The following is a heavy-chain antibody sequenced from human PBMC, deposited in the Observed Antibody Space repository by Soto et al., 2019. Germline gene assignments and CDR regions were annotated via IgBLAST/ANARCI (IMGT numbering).Heavy chain of an antibody. CDR1: GVTLSSYV. Sequence: TVKVSCKASGVTLSSYVISWVRQAPGQGLEWMGGIIPIFGTTTYGEKFQGRVTITADESASTTYMELSSLKSEDTAVYYCARDPRQDCSGETCYYSWGQGTLVTVSS. CDR2: IIPIFGTT. V-gene: IGHV1-69*13. D-gene: IGHD2-15*01. J-gene: IGHJ4*02. CDR3: ARDPRQDCSGETCYYS.